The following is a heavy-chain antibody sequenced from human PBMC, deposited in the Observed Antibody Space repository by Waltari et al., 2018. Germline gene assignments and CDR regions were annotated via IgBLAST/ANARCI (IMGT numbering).Heavy chain of an antibody. Sequence: QVQLVQSGAEVKKPGASVKVSCKASGYSFIIYGFSWVRQAPGQGLEWMGWISPYNGNANYTQKFQGRVTITTDESTSTAYMELSSLRSEDTAVYYCARGGGSGAYWYFDLWGRGTLVTVSS. CDR1: GYSFIIYG. CDR2: ISPYNGNA. V-gene: IGHV1-18*01. CDR3: ARGGGSGAYWYFDL. D-gene: IGHD2-15*01. J-gene: IGHJ2*01.